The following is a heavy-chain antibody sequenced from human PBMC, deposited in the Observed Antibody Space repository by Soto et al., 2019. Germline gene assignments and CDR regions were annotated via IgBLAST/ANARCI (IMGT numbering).Heavy chain of an antibody. CDR3: ARQHIAFRHFDS. CDR1: GHSFTSTNHY. Sequence: SDTLSLTCHVSGHSFTSTNHYWVWNRQPPEKGLEWIGSIYYRGNTYYNQSLTNRVTISIDTSKNQFSLSLSSVTAADTAVYYCARQHIAFRHFDSWGLGTLVTVS. CDR2: IYYRGNT. V-gene: IGHV4-39*01. D-gene: IGHD3-3*02. J-gene: IGHJ4*02.